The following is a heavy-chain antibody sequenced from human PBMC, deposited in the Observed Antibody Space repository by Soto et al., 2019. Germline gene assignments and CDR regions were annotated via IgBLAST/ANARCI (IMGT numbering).Heavy chain of an antibody. CDR2: ISSNGGST. V-gene: IGHV3-64D*08. J-gene: IGHJ4*02. CDR1: GFTFSSYA. CDR3: VKDREYSSSSGRIYFDY. Sequence: GGSLSLSCSASGFTFSSYAMHWVRQAPGKGLEYVSAISSNGGSTYYADSVKGRFTISRDNSKNTLYLQMSSLRAEDTAVYYCVKDREYSSSSGRIYFDYWGQGTLVTVS. D-gene: IGHD6-6*01.